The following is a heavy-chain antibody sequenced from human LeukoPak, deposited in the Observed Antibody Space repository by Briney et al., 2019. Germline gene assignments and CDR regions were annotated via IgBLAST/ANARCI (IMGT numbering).Heavy chain of an antibody. CDR2: IRSSGSII. V-gene: IGHV3-48*03. CDR1: GFTYSSYE. CDR3: AGGLLLE. Sequence: PGGSLRLSCAASGFTYSSYEMNWVRQAPGKGLEWVSYIRSSGSIIGYADSVKGRFTISRDNAKNSVYLQMNSLRAEDTAVYYCAGGLLLEWGQGTWSPSPQ. D-gene: IGHD3-9*01. J-gene: IGHJ4*02.